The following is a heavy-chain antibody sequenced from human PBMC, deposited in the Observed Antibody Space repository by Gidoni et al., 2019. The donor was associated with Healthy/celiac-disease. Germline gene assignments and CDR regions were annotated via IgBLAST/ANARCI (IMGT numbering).Heavy chain of an antibody. D-gene: IGHD6-19*01. J-gene: IGHJ2*01. V-gene: IGHV3-7*04. CDR2: IKPDGSAK. Sequence: EVQLVESGGGLVQPGGYLRLSCAASGLTLSSYWMSWVRQAPGKGLEGVANIKPDGSAKYSVDSVKGRFTISRDNAKTSLYLQMNSLRAEDTAVYYCARVGKSIAVAGTSWYFDLWGRGTLVTVSS. CDR3: ARVGKSIAVAGTSWYFDL. CDR1: GLTLSSYW.